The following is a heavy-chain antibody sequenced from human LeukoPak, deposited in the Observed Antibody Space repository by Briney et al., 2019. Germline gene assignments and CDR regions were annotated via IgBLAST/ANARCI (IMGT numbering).Heavy chain of an antibody. J-gene: IGHJ4*02. V-gene: IGHV3-66*01. D-gene: IGHD3-10*01. CDR2: IYSDGST. Sequence: GGSLRLSCAASXFTVSSKYMSWVRQAPGRGLEWFAGIYSDGSTYYADSVKGRFTISRDNSKNTLFLQMNSLRAGDTAVYYCARGTVTMVDYWGQGTLVTVSS. CDR1: XFTVSSKY. CDR3: ARGTVTMVDY.